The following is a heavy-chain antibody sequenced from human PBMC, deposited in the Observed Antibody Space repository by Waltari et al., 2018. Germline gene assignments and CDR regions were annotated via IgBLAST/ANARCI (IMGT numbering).Heavy chain of an antibody. J-gene: IGHJ3*02. D-gene: IGHD6-19*01. CDR1: GDSISNNNYY. Sequence: QLQLQESGPGLVEPSETLSLTCTASGDSISNNNYYWGWIRQPQGTGLEWIGSLHYIGDTYYSSSLKSRVIISGDTSNNQFSLRLTSVTAADTAIYFCARNQRGWFDAFDIWGQGTAVTVSS. V-gene: IGHV4-39*07. CDR2: LHYIGDT. CDR3: ARNQRGWFDAFDI.